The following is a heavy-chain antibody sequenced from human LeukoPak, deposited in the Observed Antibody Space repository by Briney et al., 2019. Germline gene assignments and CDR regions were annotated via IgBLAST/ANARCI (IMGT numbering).Heavy chain of an antibody. CDR1: RFNFSIYA. CDR3: ARGGRTTWHGMDV. CDR2: ISTDGRNT. V-gene: IGHV3-30*04. Sequence: PGGSLRLSCTGSRFNFSIYAMHWVRQPPGKGLEWVAAISTDGRNTYYINSVKGRFTISRDNSKNTLYLQMNSLRAEDTAVYYCARGGRTTWHGMDVWGQGTTVTVSS. D-gene: IGHD4-17*01. J-gene: IGHJ6*02.